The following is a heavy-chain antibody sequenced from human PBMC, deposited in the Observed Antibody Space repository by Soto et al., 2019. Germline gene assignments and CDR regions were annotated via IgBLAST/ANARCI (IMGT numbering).Heavy chain of an antibody. J-gene: IGHJ3*02. D-gene: IGHD7-27*01. Sequence: GGSLRLSCAASGFTFSSYAMSWVRQAPGKGLEWVSAISGSGGSTYYADSVKGRFTISRDNSKNTLYLQMNSLRAEDTAVYYCAKDHRANWGPDDAFDIWGQGTMVTVS. V-gene: IGHV3-23*01. CDR3: AKDHRANWGPDDAFDI. CDR1: GFTFSSYA. CDR2: ISGSGGST.